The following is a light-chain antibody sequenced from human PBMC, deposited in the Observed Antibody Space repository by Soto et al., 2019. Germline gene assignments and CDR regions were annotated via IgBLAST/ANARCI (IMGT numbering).Light chain of an antibody. Sequence: DEVMTQSPLSLPVTLGQAASISCRSNQSPVHSAGIAYFSWFQQRPGRAPRRLIYRVSNRASGVPDRFSGSGSGTDFVLTISRVEAEDVGVYYCMQGKHWPFTFGQGTRLEIK. V-gene: IGKV2-30*02. J-gene: IGKJ5*01. CDR3: MQGKHWPFT. CDR1: QSPVHSAGIAY. CDR2: RVS.